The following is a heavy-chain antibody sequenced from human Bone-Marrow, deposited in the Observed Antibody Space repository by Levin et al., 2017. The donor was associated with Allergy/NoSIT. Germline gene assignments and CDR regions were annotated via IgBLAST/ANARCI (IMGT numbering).Heavy chain of an antibody. J-gene: IGHJ3*01. CDR3: AREGVGSNP. CDR2: IYYSGST. Sequence: GSLRLSCTVSGGSISSRSYYWGWIRQPPGKGLEWIGSIYYSGSTYSNPSLKSRVTISVDTSKNQFSLRLRPVTAADTAVYYCAREGVGSNPWGQGTMVTVSS. D-gene: IGHD1-26*01. CDR1: GGSISSRSYY. V-gene: IGHV4-39*07.